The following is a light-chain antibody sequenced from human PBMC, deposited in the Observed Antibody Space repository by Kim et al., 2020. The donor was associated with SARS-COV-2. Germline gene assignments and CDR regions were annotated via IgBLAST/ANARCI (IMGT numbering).Light chain of an antibody. V-gene: IGLV3-21*04. CDR3: QVWDSSSDPHVV. CDR1: NIGSKS. CDR2: YDS. J-gene: IGLJ2*01. Sequence: SYELTQPPSMSVAPGKTARITCGGNNIGSKSVHWYQQKPGQAPVLVIYYDSDRPSGIPERFSGSNSGNTATLTISRVEAGDEADYYCQVWDSSSDPHVVFGGGTQLTVL.